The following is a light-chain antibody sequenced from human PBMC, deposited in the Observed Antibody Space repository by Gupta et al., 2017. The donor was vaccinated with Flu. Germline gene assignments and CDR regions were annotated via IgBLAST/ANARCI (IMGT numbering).Light chain of an antibody. J-gene: IGLJ3*02. CDR2: EVN. CDR1: SSDVGDYNY. CDR3: SSYTSSTTWV. V-gene: IGLV2-14*01. Sequence: SITISCTGTSSDVGDYNYVSWFQQHPGKAPKLMIYEVNSRPSGVSNRFSGSKSGNTDSLTIAVLQVEDEADYYCSSYTSSTTWVFGGGTKLTVL.